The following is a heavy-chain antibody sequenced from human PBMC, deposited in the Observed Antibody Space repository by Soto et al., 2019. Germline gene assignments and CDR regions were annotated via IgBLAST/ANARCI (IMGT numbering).Heavy chain of an antibody. CDR3: ARTHPPDYGSGIDY. Sequence: SETLSLTCTVSGGSISSGGYYWSWIRQHPGKGLEWIGYIYYSGSTHYNPSLKSRVTISVDTSKNQFSLKLSSVTAADTAVYYCARTHPPDYGSGIDYWGQGTLVTVSS. V-gene: IGHV4-31*03. D-gene: IGHD3-10*01. CDR2: IYYSGST. CDR1: GGSISSGGYY. J-gene: IGHJ4*02.